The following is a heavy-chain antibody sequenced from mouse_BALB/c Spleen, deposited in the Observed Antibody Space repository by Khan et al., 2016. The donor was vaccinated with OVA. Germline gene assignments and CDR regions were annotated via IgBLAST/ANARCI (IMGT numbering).Heavy chain of an antibody. J-gene: IGHJ2*01. V-gene: IGHV14-3*02. D-gene: IGHD1-3*01. CDR1: GFNFKDTY. CDR2: LDPANGNT. CDR3: ARIKA. Sequence: VQLKQSGAELVKPGASVKLSCTASGFNFKDTYMHWVKQRPDQGLEWIGRLDPANGNTKYDQKFQGKATITADTSSNTAYLQLSSLTSEDTAVYYCARIKAWGQGTTLTVSA.